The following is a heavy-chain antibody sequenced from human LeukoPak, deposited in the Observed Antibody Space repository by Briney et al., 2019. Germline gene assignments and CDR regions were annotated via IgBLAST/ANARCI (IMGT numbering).Heavy chain of an antibody. D-gene: IGHD3-10*01. Sequence: GRSLRLSCAASGFTFSSYAMHWVRQAPGKGLEWVAVISYDGSNKYYADSVKGRFTISRDNAKNSLYLQMNSLRAEDTAVYYCARAEGITMVRGVPFDIWGQGTMVTVSS. CDR2: ISYDGSNK. V-gene: IGHV3-30-3*01. CDR1: GFTFSSYA. J-gene: IGHJ3*02. CDR3: ARAEGITMVRGVPFDI.